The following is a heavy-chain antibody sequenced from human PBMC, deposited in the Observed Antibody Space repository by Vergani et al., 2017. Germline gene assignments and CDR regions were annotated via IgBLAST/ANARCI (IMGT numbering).Heavy chain of an antibody. CDR1: GYTFTGYY. Sequence: QVQLVQSGAEVKKPGASVKVSCKASGYTFTGYYMHWVRQAPGQGLEWMGWINPNSGGTNYAQKFQGWVTMTRDTSISTAYMELSRLRSDDTAVYYCARARGSYYDSSGYYVGXFDYWGQGTLVTVSS. D-gene: IGHD3-22*01. CDR3: ARARGSYYDSSGYYVGXFDY. V-gene: IGHV1-2*04. J-gene: IGHJ4*02. CDR2: INPNSGGT.